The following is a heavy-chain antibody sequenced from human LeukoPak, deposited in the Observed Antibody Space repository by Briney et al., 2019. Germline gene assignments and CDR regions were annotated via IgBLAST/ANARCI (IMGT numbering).Heavy chain of an antibody. J-gene: IGHJ3*02. CDR1: GYSVTSYW. CDR3: AREARRDGYNWDAFDI. CDR2: IYPGDSDA. D-gene: IGHD5-24*01. Sequence: GEPLKISCTGSGYSVTSYWIGWVREMPGNGLEWMGSIYPGDSDARYSPSFQGQVTISADKSISTAYLQWSSLKASDTAMYYCAREARRDGYNWDAFDIWGQGTMVTVSS. V-gene: IGHV5-51*01.